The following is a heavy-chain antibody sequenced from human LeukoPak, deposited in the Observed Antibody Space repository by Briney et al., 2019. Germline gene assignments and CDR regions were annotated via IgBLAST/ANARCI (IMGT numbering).Heavy chain of an antibody. D-gene: IGHD3-9*01. CDR2: MNPNSGNT. V-gene: IGHV1-8*02. Sequence: GASVKVSCKASGYTFTSYDINWVRQATGQGLEWMGWMNPNSGNTGYVQKFQGRVTMTTDTSTRTAYMELRSLRSDDTAVYYCAMVETVYDILTGSPPLDYWGQGTLVTVSS. J-gene: IGHJ4*02. CDR3: AMVETVYDILTGSPPLDY. CDR1: GYTFTSYD.